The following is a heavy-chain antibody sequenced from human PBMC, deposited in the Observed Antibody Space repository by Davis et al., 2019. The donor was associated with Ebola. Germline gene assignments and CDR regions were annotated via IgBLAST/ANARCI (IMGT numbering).Heavy chain of an antibody. V-gene: IGHV3-7*01. Sequence: GESLKISCAASGFTFSSYWMSWVRQAPGKGLEWVANIKQDGSEKYYVDSVKGRFTISRDNAKNSLYLQMNSLRAEDTAVYYCARDRQWLVRGYYFDYWGQGTLVTVSS. J-gene: IGHJ4*02. CDR2: IKQDGSEK. CDR1: GFTFSSYW. D-gene: IGHD6-19*01. CDR3: ARDRQWLVRGYYFDY.